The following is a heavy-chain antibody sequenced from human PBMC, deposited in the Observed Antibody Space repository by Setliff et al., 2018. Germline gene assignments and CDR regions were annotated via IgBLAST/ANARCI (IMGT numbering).Heavy chain of an antibody. D-gene: IGHD2-15*01. CDR3: ARRLPYFGMDV. CDR2: THTDGITV. CDR1: GFTFKTYE. Sequence: GGSLRLSCEASGFTFKTYEMIWVRQAPGKGLERVSKTHTDGITVYSDSVKGRFTISRDFATNSLHLQMTSLSAEDAAVYYCARRLPYFGMDVWGQGTTVTVSS. V-gene: IGHV3-48*03. J-gene: IGHJ6*02.